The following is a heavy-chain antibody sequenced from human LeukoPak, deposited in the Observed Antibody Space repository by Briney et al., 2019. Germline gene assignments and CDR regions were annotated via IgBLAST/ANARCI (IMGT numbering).Heavy chain of an antibody. J-gene: IGHJ2*01. D-gene: IGHD4-17*01. CDR1: GYTFTSYA. CDR2: ISVYNGNT. CDR3: ARGFDYDVEWYFDL. Sequence: ASVKVSCKASGYTFTSYAISWVRRAPGQGLEWIGWISVYNGNTNYAQKLQGRVTMTTDTSTRTAYMEVRSLRSDDTAVYYCARGFDYDVEWYFDLWGRGTLVTVSS. V-gene: IGHV1-18*01.